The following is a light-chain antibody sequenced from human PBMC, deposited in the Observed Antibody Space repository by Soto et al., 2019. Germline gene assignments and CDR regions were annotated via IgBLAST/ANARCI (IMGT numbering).Light chain of an antibody. Sequence: EIVMTQSPATLADSPGETVTLSCRASQSLSGNLAWYQQKPGQAPRLLIFRASTRATGVPARFSGRGSGTEFTLTISGLQSEDFAVYYCQQYSQWPPWTFGPGTKVDIK. J-gene: IGKJ1*01. CDR3: QQYSQWPPWT. V-gene: IGKV3-15*01. CDR1: QSLSGN. CDR2: RAS.